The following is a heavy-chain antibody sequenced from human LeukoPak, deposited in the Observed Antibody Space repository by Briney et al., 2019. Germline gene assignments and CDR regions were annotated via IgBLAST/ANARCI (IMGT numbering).Heavy chain of an antibody. D-gene: IGHD6-13*01. Sequence: PSETLSLTCTVSGVSISSGGYYWSWIRQPPGKGLEWIGYIYHSGNTYYNPSLKSRVTISVDRSKNHFSLKLSSVTAADTAVYYCARDTLAVAGTQIHDYYYYMDVWGKGTTVTVSS. CDR3: ARDTLAVAGTQIHDYYYYMDV. CDR1: GVSISSGGYY. J-gene: IGHJ6*03. CDR2: IYHSGNT. V-gene: IGHV4-30-2*01.